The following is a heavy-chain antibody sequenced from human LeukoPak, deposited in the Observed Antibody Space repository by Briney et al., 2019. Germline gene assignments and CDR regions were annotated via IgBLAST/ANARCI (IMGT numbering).Heavy chain of an antibody. D-gene: IGHD3-22*01. J-gene: IGHJ3*02. CDR2: ISGSGGST. V-gene: IGHV3-23*01. Sequence: GSLRLSCAASGFTFSSYGMSWVRQAPGKGLEWVSAISGSGGSTYYADSVKGRFTISRDNSKNTLYLQMNSLRAEDTAVYYCAKDSVPYFRYYDSSGYAFDIWGQGTMVTVSS. CDR3: AKDSVPYFRYYDSSGYAFDI. CDR1: GFTFSSYG.